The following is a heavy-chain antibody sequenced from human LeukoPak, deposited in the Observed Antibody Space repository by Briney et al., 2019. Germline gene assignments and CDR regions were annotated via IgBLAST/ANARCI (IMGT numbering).Heavy chain of an antibody. CDR2: ISGSGGST. CDR1: GFTFSSYA. V-gene: IGHV3-23*01. J-gene: IGHJ4*02. Sequence: GGSLRLSCAASGFTFSSYAMSWVRQAPGNGLELVSAISGSGGSTYYADSVKGRFTISRDNSKNTLYLQMNSLRAEDTAVYYCAGQGMVRGVKGTFDYWGQGTLVTVSS. D-gene: IGHD3-10*01. CDR3: AGQGMVRGVKGTFDY.